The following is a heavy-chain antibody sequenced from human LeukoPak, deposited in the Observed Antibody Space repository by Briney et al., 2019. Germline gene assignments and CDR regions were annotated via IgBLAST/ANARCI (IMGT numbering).Heavy chain of an antibody. CDR1: GGSISSYY. D-gene: IGHD2-21*02. Sequence: SETLSLTCTVSGGSISSYYWSWIRQPPGKGLEWMGYIYYIGSTNYNPSLKNRGTISVHTSKNQFSLKLSSVTAADTAVYYCARVECGGDCSPSLYYSYYYMDVWGKGTTVTISS. J-gene: IGHJ6*03. CDR3: ARVECGGDCSPSLYYSYYYMDV. V-gene: IGHV4-59*01. CDR2: IYYIGST.